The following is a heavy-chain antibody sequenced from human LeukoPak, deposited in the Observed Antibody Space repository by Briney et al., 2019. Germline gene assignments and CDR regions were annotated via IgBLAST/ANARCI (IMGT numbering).Heavy chain of an antibody. CDR3: AKDQTSLGGYSYEHDY. D-gene: IGHD5-18*01. Sequence: GGSLRLSCAASGFTFSSSGMHRVRQAPGKGLEGVALIRSDGSNKYYADYVKGRFTISRDNSKHTLYLQMNSLRAEDTAVYYCAKDQTSLGGYSYEHDYWGQGTLVTVSS. V-gene: IGHV3-30*02. J-gene: IGHJ4*02. CDR2: IRSDGSNK. CDR1: GFTFSSSG.